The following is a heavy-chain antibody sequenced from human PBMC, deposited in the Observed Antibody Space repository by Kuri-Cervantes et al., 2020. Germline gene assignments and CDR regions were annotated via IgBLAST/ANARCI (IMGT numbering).Heavy chain of an antibody. CDR2: ISWNSGSI. Sequence: LKISCAASGFTFDDYAMHWVRQAPGKGLEWVSGISWNSGSIGYADSVKGRFTISRDNAKNSLYLQMNSLRAEDTALYYRANTDSSSWYGSGAFDIWGQGTMVTVSS. J-gene: IGHJ3*02. CDR1: GFTFDDYA. D-gene: IGHD6-13*01. CDR3: ANTDSSSWYGSGAFDI. V-gene: IGHV3-9*01.